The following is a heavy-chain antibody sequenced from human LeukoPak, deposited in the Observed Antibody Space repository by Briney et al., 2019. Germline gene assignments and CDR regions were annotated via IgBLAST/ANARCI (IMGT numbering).Heavy chain of an antibody. V-gene: IGHV4-34*01. Sequence: SETLSLTCAVYGGSFSGYYWSWIRQPPGKGLEWIGEINHSGSTNYNPSLKSRVTISVDTSKSQFSLKLSSVTAADTAVYYCASGDYGDYVPYYGMDVWGQGTTVTVSS. CDR2: INHSGST. CDR1: GGSFSGYY. D-gene: IGHD4-17*01. J-gene: IGHJ6*02. CDR3: ASGDYGDYVPYYGMDV.